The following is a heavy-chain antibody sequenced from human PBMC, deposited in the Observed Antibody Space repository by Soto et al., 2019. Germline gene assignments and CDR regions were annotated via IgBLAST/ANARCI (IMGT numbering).Heavy chain of an antibody. D-gene: IGHD3-16*01. CDR3: ARTNIRGNYFYSLDV. Sequence: GASVKVSCKASGYTFTAYCIHWVRQAPGQGLEWMGWINPNSGGTHYAQKFQGRVTMTGDTSLSTAYMELTGLRSDDTAVYYCARTNIRGNYFYSLDVWGQGTTVTVSS. CDR1: GYTFTAYC. CDR2: INPNSGGT. J-gene: IGHJ6*02. V-gene: IGHV1-2*02.